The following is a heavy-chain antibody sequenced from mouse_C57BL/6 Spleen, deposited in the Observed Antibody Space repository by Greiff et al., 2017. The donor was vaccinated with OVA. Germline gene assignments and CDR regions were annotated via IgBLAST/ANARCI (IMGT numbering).Heavy chain of an antibody. CDR2: IWSGGST. V-gene: IGHV2-2*01. CDR1: GFSLTSYG. D-gene: IGHD3-2*02. Sequence: VQLQQSGPGLVQPSQSLSITCTVSGFSLTSYGVHWVRQSPGKGLEWLGVIWSGGSTDYNAAVISRLSISKDNSKSQVFFKMNSLQADDTAIYYCARQLRLQAMDYWGQGTSVTVSS. J-gene: IGHJ4*01. CDR3: ARQLRLQAMDY.